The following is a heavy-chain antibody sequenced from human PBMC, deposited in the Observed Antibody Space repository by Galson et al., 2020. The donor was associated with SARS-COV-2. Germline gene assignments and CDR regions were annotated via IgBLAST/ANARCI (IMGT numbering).Heavy chain of an antibody. J-gene: IGHJ4*02. D-gene: IGHD6-13*01. V-gene: IGHV5-51*01. CDR3: ARRDTNSWFSFDY. Sequence: HGESLKISCKGSGFTFTYYWIGWVRQMPGKGLEWMGIISPRDSDTRYSPSFQGQVTISADKSTSTAFLQWSSLKTSDTAMYFCARRDTNSWFSFDYWGRGTLVTVSS. CDR1: GFTFTYYW. CDR2: ISPRDSDT.